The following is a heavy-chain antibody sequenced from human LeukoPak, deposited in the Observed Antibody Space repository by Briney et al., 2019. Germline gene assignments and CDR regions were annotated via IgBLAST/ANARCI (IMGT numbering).Heavy chain of an antibody. CDR3: ARDISSGWCAFDI. J-gene: IGHJ3*02. V-gene: IGHV4-30-4*02. CDR1: GGSISSGDYY. CDR2: IYYSGST. D-gene: IGHD6-19*01. Sequence: PSETLSLTCTVSGGSISSGDYYWSWIRQPPGKGLEWIGYIYYSGSTYYNPSLKSRVTISVDTSKNQFSLKLSSVTAADTAVYYCARDISSGWCAFDIWGQGTMVTVSS.